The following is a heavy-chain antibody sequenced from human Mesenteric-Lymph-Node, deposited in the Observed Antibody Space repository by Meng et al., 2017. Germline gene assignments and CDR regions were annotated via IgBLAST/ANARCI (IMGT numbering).Heavy chain of an antibody. CDR2: INTDGSGK. Sequence: GESLKISCGASGFIFSDSWMNWVRQAPGKGLEWVANINTDGSGKFYVDSVKGRFTISRDNAKNSLSLQMNSLRAEDTAVYYCARERSSGRPFYYYGMDVWGQGTTVTVSS. CDR1: GFIFSDSW. D-gene: IGHD3-10*01. V-gene: IGHV3-7*01. J-gene: IGHJ6*02. CDR3: ARERSSGRPFYYYGMDV.